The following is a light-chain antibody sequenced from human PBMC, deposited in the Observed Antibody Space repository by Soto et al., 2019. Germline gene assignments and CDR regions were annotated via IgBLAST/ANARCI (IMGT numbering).Light chain of an antibody. Sequence: DVVMTQSPLSLPVTLGQPASISCRSSQSLVYSDGYTYLSWFQQRPGQSPRRLTYMVSNRGSGVSDRFGGSGSRAVFTLEISRVEADYVGVYFRQQGTLWPWTFGQGTKVDIK. J-gene: IGKJ1*01. CDR3: QQGTLWPWT. CDR1: QSLVYSDGYTY. CDR2: MVS. V-gene: IGKV2-30*01.